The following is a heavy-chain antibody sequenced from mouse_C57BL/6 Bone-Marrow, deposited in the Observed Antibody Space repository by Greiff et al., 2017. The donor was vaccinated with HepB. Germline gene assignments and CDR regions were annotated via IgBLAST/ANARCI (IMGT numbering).Heavy chain of an antibody. CDR2: IEPETGGT. J-gene: IGHJ2*01. D-gene: IGHD1-1*01. CDR3: TIFITTLAGYFDY. V-gene: IGHV1-15*01. CDR1: GYTFTDYE. Sequence: QVQLQQSGAELVRPGASVTLSCKASGYTFTDYEMHWVKQTPVHGLEWIGAIEPETGGTAYNQKLKGKAILTADKSSSTTYMEFRSQTSEESAVYYCTIFITTLAGYFDYWGQGTTLTVSS.